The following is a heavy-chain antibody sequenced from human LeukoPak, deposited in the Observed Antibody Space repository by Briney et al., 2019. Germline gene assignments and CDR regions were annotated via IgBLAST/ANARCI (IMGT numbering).Heavy chain of an antibody. Sequence: GASVKVSCKASGYTFTDYYMHWVRQAPGQGLEWMGWINPNSGGTNYALKFQGRVTMTRDTSISTAYMELSRLRSDDTAVYYCERDYYYFDYWGQGTLVTVSS. V-gene: IGHV1-2*02. J-gene: IGHJ4*02. CDR2: INPNSGGT. CDR1: GYTFTDYY. D-gene: IGHD1-26*01. CDR3: ERDYYYFDY.